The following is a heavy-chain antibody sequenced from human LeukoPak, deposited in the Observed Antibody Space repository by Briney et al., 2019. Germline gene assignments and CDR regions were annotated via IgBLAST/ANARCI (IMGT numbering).Heavy chain of an antibody. J-gene: IGHJ6*03. Sequence: SETLSLTCTVSGGSINSYYWSWIRQPPGKGLEWIGYIHSSGSANYNPSLKSRVTMSVDASKNQFSLKLSSVTAADTAVYYCARRGGVGIGGRPSNYYYMDVWGKGTTVTVSS. CDR1: GGSINSYY. D-gene: IGHD6-6*01. CDR2: IHSSGSA. V-gene: IGHV4-4*09. CDR3: ARRGGVGIGGRPSNYYYMDV.